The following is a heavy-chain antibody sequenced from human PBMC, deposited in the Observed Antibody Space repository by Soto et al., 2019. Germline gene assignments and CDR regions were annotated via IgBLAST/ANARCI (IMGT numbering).Heavy chain of an antibody. D-gene: IGHD3-3*01. Sequence: EVQLVESGGGLVQPGGSLRLSCAASGFTFSSYAMHWVRQAPGKGLEYVSAISSNGGSTYYANSVKGRFTISRDNSKNTLHLQMGSLRAEDMAVYYCARGSFGVVIHYYMDVWGKGTTVTVSS. J-gene: IGHJ6*03. CDR1: GFTFSSYA. CDR3: ARGSFGVVIHYYMDV. V-gene: IGHV3-64*01. CDR2: ISSNGGST.